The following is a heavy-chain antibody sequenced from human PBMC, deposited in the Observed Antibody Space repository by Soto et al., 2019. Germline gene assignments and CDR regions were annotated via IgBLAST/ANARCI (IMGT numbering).Heavy chain of an antibody. V-gene: IGHV4-31*03. D-gene: IGHD3-22*01. J-gene: IGHJ3*02. Sequence: QVQLQESGPGLVKPSQTLSLTCTVSGGSISSGGYYWSWIRQHPGKGLEWIGYIYYSGSTYYNPSLKSRVTISVDTSKNQFSLKLRSVTAADTAVYYCARGGSGYYYTALDAFDIWGQGTMVTVSS. CDR2: IYYSGST. CDR3: ARGGSGYYYTALDAFDI. CDR1: GGSISSGGYY.